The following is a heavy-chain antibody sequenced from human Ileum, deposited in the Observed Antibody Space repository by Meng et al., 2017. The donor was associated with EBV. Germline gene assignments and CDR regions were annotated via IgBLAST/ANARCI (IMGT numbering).Heavy chain of an antibody. CDR3: ARKIVREGFHS. Sequence: QTHLQQCGPAPVKATQTSTLTCTFPGFSLSHSGMGVGWIRQSPGKALEWLALIFWEDAKRYNPSMSSRLAITKDASKSQVVLTMTNMDPVDTTTHFCARKIVREGFHSWGQGTLVTVSS. V-gene: IGHV2-5*02. D-gene: IGHD3-10*02. CDR1: GFSLSHSGMG. CDR2: IFWEDAK. J-gene: IGHJ4*02.